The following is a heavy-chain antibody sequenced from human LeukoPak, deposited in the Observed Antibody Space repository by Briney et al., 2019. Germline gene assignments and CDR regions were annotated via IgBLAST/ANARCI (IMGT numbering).Heavy chain of an antibody. CDR1: GGSISSGDYY. CDR2: IYYSGST. J-gene: IGHJ4*02. CDR3: ARAPYYYGSGSHNYFDY. D-gene: IGHD3-10*01. Sequence: SQTLSLTCTVSGGSISSGDYYWSWIRQPPGKGLEWIGYIYYSGSTYYNPSLKSRVTISVDTSKNQFSLKLSSVTAADTAVYYCARAPYYYGSGSHNYFDYWGQGTLVTVSS. V-gene: IGHV4-30-4*01.